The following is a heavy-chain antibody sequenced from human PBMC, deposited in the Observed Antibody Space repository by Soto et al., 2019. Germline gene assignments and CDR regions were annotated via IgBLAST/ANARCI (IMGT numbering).Heavy chain of an antibody. J-gene: IGHJ4*02. D-gene: IGHD5-12*01. CDR1: GFTFSSYW. CDR3: ARDQGGYDAEGLDY. Sequence: PGGSLRLSCAASGFTFSSYWMSWVRQAPGKGLEWVANIKQDGSEKYYVDSVKGRFTISRDNAKNSLYLQMNSLRAEDTAVYYCARDQGGYDAEGLDYWGQGTLVTVSS. CDR2: IKQDGSEK. V-gene: IGHV3-7*01.